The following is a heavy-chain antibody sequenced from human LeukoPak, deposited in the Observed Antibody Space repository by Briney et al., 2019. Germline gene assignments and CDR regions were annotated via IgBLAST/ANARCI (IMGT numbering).Heavy chain of an antibody. Sequence: GGSLRLSCAASGFAFNFYAMTWVRQAPGKGLEWVSVIYSGGSTYYADSVKGRFTISRDTSKNTLYLQMNSLTAEDTAVYYCARAIGSSAYYSCDYWGQGTLVTVSS. V-gene: IGHV3-23*03. J-gene: IGHJ4*02. CDR3: ARAIGSSAYYSCDY. CDR2: IYSGGST. D-gene: IGHD3-22*01. CDR1: GFAFNFYA.